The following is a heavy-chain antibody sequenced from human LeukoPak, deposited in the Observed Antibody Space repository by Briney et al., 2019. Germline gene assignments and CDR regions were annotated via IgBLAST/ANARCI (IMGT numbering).Heavy chain of an antibody. Sequence: GASVKVSCKASGGTFISYAISWVRQAPGQGLEWMGGIIPIFGTANYAQKFQGRVTITADESTSTAYMELSSLRSEDTAVYYCARRSSGGYWNYYDYWGQGTLVTVSS. CDR1: GGTFISYA. D-gene: IGHD1-1*01. CDR2: IIPIFGTA. V-gene: IGHV1-69*01. CDR3: ARRSSGGYWNYYDY. J-gene: IGHJ4*02.